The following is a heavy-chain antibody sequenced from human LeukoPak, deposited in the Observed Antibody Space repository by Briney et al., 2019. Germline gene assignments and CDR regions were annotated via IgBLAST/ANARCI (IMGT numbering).Heavy chain of an antibody. CDR1: GFTFSSYA. J-gene: IGHJ4*02. CDR3: ARGEGGYYQAY. D-gene: IGHD1-26*01. V-gene: IGHV3-30*14. Sequence: PGGSLRLSCAASGFTFSSYAMHWVRQAPGKGLEWVAVISYDGSNKYYADSVKGRFTISRDNSNNTLYLQMNSLRAEDTAVYYCARGEGGYYQAYWGQGALVTVSS. CDR2: ISYDGSNK.